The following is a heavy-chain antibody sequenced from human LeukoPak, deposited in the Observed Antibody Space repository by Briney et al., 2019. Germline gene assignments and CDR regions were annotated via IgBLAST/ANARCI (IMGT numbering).Heavy chain of an antibody. D-gene: IGHD2-15*01. Sequence: ASVKVSCKASGYTFTGYYMHWVRQAPGQGLEWMGWINPNSGGTNYAQKFQGRVTMTRDTSISTAYMELSGLRSDDTAVYYCARERDIVVVVAAILGYWGQGTLVTVSS. V-gene: IGHV1-2*02. CDR2: INPNSGGT. CDR1: GYTFTGYY. CDR3: ARERDIVVVVAAILGY. J-gene: IGHJ4*02.